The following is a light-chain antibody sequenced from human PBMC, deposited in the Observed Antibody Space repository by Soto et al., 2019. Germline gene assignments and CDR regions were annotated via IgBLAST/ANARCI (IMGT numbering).Light chain of an antibody. CDR1: QDISNY. V-gene: IGKV1-33*01. CDR3: RQYDDLPPT. Sequence: DIQMTQSPSSLSASVGDRVTITCQASQDISNYLNWYQQKPGKAPKLLIYDAYNLEKGVPSRFSGSGSGTDFTFTISSLQPEDIATYYCRQYDDLPPTFGQGTRLEIK. J-gene: IGKJ5*01. CDR2: DAY.